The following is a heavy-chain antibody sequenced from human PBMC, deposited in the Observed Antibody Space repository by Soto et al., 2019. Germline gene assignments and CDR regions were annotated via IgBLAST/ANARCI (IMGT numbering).Heavy chain of an antibody. Sequence: SCAASGFTFSSYAMHWVRQAPGKGLEWVAVISYDGSNKYYADSVKGRFTISRDNSKNTLYLQMNSLRAEDTAVYYCARGAWVISYFDYWGQGTLVTVSS. CDR2: ISYDGSNK. J-gene: IGHJ4*02. CDR1: GFTFSSYA. CDR3: ARGAWVISYFDY. D-gene: IGHD3-22*01. V-gene: IGHV3-30-3*01.